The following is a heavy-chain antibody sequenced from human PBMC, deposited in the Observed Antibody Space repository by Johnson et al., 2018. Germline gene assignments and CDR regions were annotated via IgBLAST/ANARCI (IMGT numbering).Heavy chain of an antibody. D-gene: IGHD1-1*01. J-gene: IGHJ6*03. CDR2: ISYDGSNE. CDR3: AKGTGERRRSQYYYYYMDV. CDR1: GFTFSSNG. V-gene: IGHV3-30*18. Sequence: QVQLVESGGGVVQPGRSLRLSCAASGFTFSSNGMHWARQAPGKGLDWVAVISYDGSNEYYADSVKGRFTISRDNSKNTLFLQMNSLRGEDTAVYYCAKGTGERRRSQYYYYYMDVWGKGTTVTVSS.